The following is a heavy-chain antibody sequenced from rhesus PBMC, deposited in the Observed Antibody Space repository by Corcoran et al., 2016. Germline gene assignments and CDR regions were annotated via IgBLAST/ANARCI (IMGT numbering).Heavy chain of an antibody. CDR3: ARGGYVSTFGDY. Sequence: QVQLQESGPGLVKPSETLSLTCAVSGYSISSGYYWGWIRQSPGEGLEWIGSISGSGWSNYLNPSLKSRVTLSVDTSKNQFSLKLISVTAADTAVYYCARGGYVSTFGDYWGQGVLVTVSS. CDR1: GYSISSGYY. D-gene: IGHD3-28*01. J-gene: IGHJ4*01. V-gene: IGHV4S14*01. CDR2: ISGSGWSN.